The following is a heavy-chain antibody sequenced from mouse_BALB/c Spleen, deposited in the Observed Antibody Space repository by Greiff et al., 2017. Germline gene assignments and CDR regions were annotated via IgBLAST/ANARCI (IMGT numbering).Heavy chain of an antibody. J-gene: IGHJ3*01. Sequence: VQRVESGPGLVQPSQSLSITCTVSGFSLTSYGVHWVRQSPGKGLEWLGVIWSGGSTDYNAAFISRLSISKDNSKSQVFFKMNSLQANDTAIYYCARRGDYGRPFFPWFAYWGQGTLVTVSA. V-gene: IGHV2-2*02. CDR2: IWSGGST. CDR1: GFSLTSYG. CDR3: ARRGDYGRPFFPWFAY. D-gene: IGHD1-1*02.